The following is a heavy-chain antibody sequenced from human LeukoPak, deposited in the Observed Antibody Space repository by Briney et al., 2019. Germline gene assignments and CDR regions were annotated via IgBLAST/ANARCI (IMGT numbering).Heavy chain of an antibody. J-gene: IGHJ6*02. CDR1: GGTFSSYA. CDR2: IIPIFGTA. V-gene: IGHV1-69*13. CDR3: AREIFGVVIRGYYYGMDV. D-gene: IGHD3-3*01. Sequence: SVKVSCKASGGTFSSYAISWVRQAPGQGLEWMGGIIPIFGTANYAQKFQGRVTITADESTSTAYMELSSLRSEDTAVYYCAREIFGVVIRGYYYGMDVWGQGTTVTVSS.